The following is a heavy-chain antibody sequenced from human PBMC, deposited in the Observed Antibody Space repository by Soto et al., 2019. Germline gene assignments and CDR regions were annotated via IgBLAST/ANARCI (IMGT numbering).Heavy chain of an antibody. Sequence: GESLKISCKVSGYRFTHYWIGWVRQMPGKGLEWMGIIYPGDSDTRYSPSFQGQVTISADKSISTAYLQWSSLKASDTAMYYCARGEIAAAGPDAFDIWGQGTMVTVSS. J-gene: IGHJ3*02. D-gene: IGHD6-13*01. V-gene: IGHV5-51*01. CDR3: ARGEIAAAGPDAFDI. CDR2: IYPGDSDT. CDR1: GYRFTHYW.